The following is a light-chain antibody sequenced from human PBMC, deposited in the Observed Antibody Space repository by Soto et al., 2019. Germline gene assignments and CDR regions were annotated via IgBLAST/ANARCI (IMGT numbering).Light chain of an antibody. J-gene: IGKJ5*01. V-gene: IGKV1-33*01. CDR3: QQFHDLPIT. CDR2: DAT. CDR1: QDISIL. Sequence: DIQLTQSKPSLSASIGDRVTIACQATQDISILLNWYQQKPGKAPELLIYDATILETGVPSRFSGSGSGTDFTFTISGLQPEDLATYYCQQFHDLPITFGQGTRLEI.